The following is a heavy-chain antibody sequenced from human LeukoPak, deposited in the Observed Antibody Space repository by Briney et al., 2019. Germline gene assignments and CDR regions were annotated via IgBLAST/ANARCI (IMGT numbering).Heavy chain of an antibody. CDR2: LQSSGSP. J-gene: IGHJ4*02. CDR1: GGAIGTYY. Sequence: SETLSLTCPVSGGAIGTYYWSWVRQTPGKGLEWIGYLQSSGSPNYNPSLKSRVTTSVDTSENQFSLRLTSVTAADTAVYYCARSDYGSDFDYWGQGTLVTVSS. CDR3: ARSDYGSDFDY. V-gene: IGHV4-4*08. D-gene: IGHD4-17*01.